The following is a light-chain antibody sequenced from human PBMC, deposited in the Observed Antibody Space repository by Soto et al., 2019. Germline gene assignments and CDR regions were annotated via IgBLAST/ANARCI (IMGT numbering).Light chain of an antibody. CDR1: SSDVGGYNY. CDR3: SSIAGITNHV. V-gene: IGLV2-8*01. Sequence: QSALTQPPSASGSPGQSVTISCTGTSSDVGGYNYVSWYQQHPGKAPKLMIYEVSKRPSGVPDRFSGSKSGNTASLTVSGLQAVDETDSSCSSIAGITNHVFRTGTKVTV. J-gene: IGLJ1*01. CDR2: EVS.